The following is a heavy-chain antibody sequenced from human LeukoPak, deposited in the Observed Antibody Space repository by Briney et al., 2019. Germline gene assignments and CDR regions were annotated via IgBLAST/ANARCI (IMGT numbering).Heavy chain of an antibody. V-gene: IGHV4-59*01. CDR1: GGSISSYY. Sequence: SETLSLTCTVSGGSISSYYWSWIRQPPGKGLEWIGYIYYSGSTNYNPSLKSRVTISVDTSKNQFSLKLSSVTAADTAVYYCARETGSIAAVGYYYYYYYMGVWGKGTTVTVSS. J-gene: IGHJ6*03. CDR3: ARETGSIAAVGYYYYYYYMGV. D-gene: IGHD6-6*01. CDR2: IYYSGST.